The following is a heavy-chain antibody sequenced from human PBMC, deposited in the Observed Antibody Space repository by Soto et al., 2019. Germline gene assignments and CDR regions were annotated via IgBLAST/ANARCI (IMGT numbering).Heavy chain of an antibody. CDR2: ISYDGSNK. Sequence: GGSLRLSCAASGFTFSSYGMHWVRQAPGKGLEWVAVISYDGSNKYYADSVKGRFTISRDNSKNTLYLQMNSLRAEDTAVYYCAKFKDDILTGYYPLPDSWGQGTQVTVSS. CDR1: GFTFSSYG. CDR3: AKFKDDILTGYYPLPDS. D-gene: IGHD3-9*01. V-gene: IGHV3-30*18. J-gene: IGHJ4*02.